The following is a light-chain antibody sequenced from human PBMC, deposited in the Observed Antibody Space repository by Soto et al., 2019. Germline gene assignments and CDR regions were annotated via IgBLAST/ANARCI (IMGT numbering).Light chain of an antibody. V-gene: IGKV3-20*01. CDR3: QQYGSSPPWT. Sequence: EIVLTQSPGTLSLSPGERATLSCRASESVSSSYLAWYQQKPGQAPRLLIFGASSRATGTPDRFSGSGSGKDFTLTIRRLEPEDFAVYYCQQYGSSPPWTFGQGTEVE. J-gene: IGKJ1*01. CDR1: ESVSSSY. CDR2: GAS.